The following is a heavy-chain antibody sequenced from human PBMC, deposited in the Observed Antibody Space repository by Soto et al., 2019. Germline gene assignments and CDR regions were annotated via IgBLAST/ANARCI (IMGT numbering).Heavy chain of an antibody. CDR3: ARVGYSYGFPFDY. Sequence: SETLSLTCTVSGGSISSYYWSWIRQPPGKGLEWIGYIYYSGSTNYNPSLKSRVTISVDTSKNQFSLKLSSVTAADTAVYYCARVGYSYGFPFDYWGQGTLVTVS. CDR2: IYYSGST. V-gene: IGHV4-59*01. CDR1: GGSISSYY. D-gene: IGHD5-18*01. J-gene: IGHJ4*02.